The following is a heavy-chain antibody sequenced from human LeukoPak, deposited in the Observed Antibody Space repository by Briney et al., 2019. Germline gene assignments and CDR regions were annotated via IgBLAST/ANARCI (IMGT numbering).Heavy chain of an antibody. J-gene: IGHJ6*03. Sequence: SETLSLTCTVSGGSISSSTYYWSWIRQPAGKGLEWIGRIYTSGSTNYNPSLKSRVTMSVDTSKNQFSLKLSSVTAADTAVYYCARQSLYYYYMDVWGKGTTVTISS. CDR2: IYTSGST. CDR1: GGSISSSTYY. V-gene: IGHV4-61*02. CDR3: ARQSLYYYYMDV. D-gene: IGHD3-16*01.